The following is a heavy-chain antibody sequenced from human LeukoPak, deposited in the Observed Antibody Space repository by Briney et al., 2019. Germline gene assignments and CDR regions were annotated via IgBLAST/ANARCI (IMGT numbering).Heavy chain of an antibody. J-gene: IGHJ3*02. CDR2: INPNSGGT. Sequence: GASVKVSCKASGFTFSDYYIHWIRQAPGQGLEWVGWINPNSGGTNYGQNFRGRVTMTRDTSISTAFMDLTRLRSDDTAVYYCARVRYDRSGDPFDIWSQGTMVTVSS. D-gene: IGHD3-22*01. CDR1: GFTFSDYY. V-gene: IGHV1-2*02. CDR3: ARVRYDRSGDPFDI.